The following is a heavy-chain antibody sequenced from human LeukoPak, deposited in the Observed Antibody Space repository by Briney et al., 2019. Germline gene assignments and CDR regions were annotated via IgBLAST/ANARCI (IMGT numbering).Heavy chain of an antibody. D-gene: IGHD2-15*01. V-gene: IGHV3-21*04. CDR1: GFTFTSYA. CDR3: AKAGGGSSFSGYFDY. J-gene: IGHJ4*02. CDR2: ISSSSRDI. Sequence: GGSLRLSCAASGFTFTSYAMNWVRQAPGKGLEWVSSISSSSRDINYADSVKGRFTISRDNAWNSLYLQMNSLRAEDTAVYYCAKAGGGSSFSGYFDYWGQGTLVTVSS.